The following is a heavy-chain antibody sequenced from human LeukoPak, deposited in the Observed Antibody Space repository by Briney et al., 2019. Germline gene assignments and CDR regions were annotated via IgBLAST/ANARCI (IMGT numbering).Heavy chain of an antibody. J-gene: IGHJ3*02. CDR3: ARKKGYSYGYKGAFDI. CDR1: GGSISSYY. Sequence: SETLSLTCTVSGGSISSYYWSWIRQPPGKGLEWIGYTYYSGSTNYNPSLKSRVTISVDTSKNQFSLKLSSVTAADTAVYYCARKKGYSYGYKGAFDIWGQGTMVTVSS. V-gene: IGHV4-59*08. CDR2: TYYSGST. D-gene: IGHD5-18*01.